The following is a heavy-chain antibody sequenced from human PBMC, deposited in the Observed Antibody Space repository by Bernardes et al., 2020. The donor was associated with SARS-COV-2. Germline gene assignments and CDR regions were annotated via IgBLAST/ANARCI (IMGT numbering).Heavy chain of an antibody. V-gene: IGHV4-34*01. CDR2: VNHEGST. J-gene: IGHJ6*02. D-gene: IGHD2-21*02. Sequence: SEHLSRTCAVYGGSFYQYYWTWMRPSPGKGLEWIGEVNHEGSTNYIPSLKSRVAISVDTSKYQFSLKLSSVTAADSAVYFCARGVFRRLPPTSFYFALDVWGQGTTVTVS. CDR1: GGSFYQYY. CDR3: ARGVFRRLPPTSFYFALDV.